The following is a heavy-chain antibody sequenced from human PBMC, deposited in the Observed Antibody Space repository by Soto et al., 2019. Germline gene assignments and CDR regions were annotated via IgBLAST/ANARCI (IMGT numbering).Heavy chain of an antibody. V-gene: IGHV3-23*01. Sequence: GGSLRLSCAASGFTFRSYGMNWVRQAPGKGPEWVSGISGSGGRAYYANSVKGRFTISRDNSKNTLYLQVNSLRAEDTAVYYCTKGYGASRSPFDYWGQGTQVTVSS. D-gene: IGHD5-12*01. CDR1: GFTFRSYG. J-gene: IGHJ4*02. CDR2: ISGSGGRA. CDR3: TKGYGASRSPFDY.